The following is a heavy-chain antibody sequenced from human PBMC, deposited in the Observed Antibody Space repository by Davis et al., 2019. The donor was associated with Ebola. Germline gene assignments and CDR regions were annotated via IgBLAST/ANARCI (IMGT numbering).Heavy chain of an antibody. CDR3: VRDVDWAFDY. CDR1: GFTFSAYS. Sequence: GESLKISCSASGFTFSAYSMNWVRQASGKGLEWISYNSRENDNIWYADSVKGRFTISRDNARNSLYLDMNTLRDDDTAVYFCVRDVDWAFDYWGQGTVVTVSS. D-gene: IGHD3-9*01. CDR2: NSRENDNI. V-gene: IGHV3-48*02. J-gene: IGHJ4*02.